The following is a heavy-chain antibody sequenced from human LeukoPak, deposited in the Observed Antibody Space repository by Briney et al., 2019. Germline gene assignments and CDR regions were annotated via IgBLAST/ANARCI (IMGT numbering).Heavy chain of an antibody. D-gene: IGHD2-2*01. CDR3: ARDIVVVPAAMNYYYGMDV. J-gene: IGHJ6*04. Sequence: SVKVSCKASGGTFSSYAISWVRQAPGQGLEWMGGIIPIFGTANYAQKFQGRVTITADKSTSTAYMELSSLRSEDTAVYYCARDIVVVPAAMNYYYGMDVWGKGTTVTASS. CDR1: GGTFSSYA. CDR2: IIPIFGTA. V-gene: IGHV1-69*06.